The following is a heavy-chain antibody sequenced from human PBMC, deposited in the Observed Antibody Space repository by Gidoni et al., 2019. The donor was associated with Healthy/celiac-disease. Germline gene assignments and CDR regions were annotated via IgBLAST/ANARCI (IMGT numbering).Heavy chain of an antibody. V-gene: IGHV3-21*01. D-gene: IGHD2-2*01. J-gene: IGHJ4*02. CDR3: ARELTEILGYCSSTSCSPLGY. Sequence: EVQLVESGGGLVKPGGSLRLSCAASGFTFSSYSMNWVRQAPGKGLEWVSSISSSSSYIYYADSVKGRFTISRDNAKNSLYLQMNSLRAEDTAVYYCARELTEILGYCSSTSCSPLGYWGQGTLVTVSS. CDR2: ISSSSSYI. CDR1: GFTFSSYS.